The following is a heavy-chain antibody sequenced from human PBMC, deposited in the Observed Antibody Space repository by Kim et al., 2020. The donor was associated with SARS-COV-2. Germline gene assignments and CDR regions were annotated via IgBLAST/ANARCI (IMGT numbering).Heavy chain of an antibody. Sequence: SETLSLTCAVYGGSFSGYYWSWIRQPPGKGLEWIGEINHSGSTNYNPSLKSRVTISVDTSKNQFSLKLSSVTAADTAVYYCARRPWTRLLLSSAYYYYY. CDR1: GGSFSGYY. CDR2: INHSGST. D-gene: IGHD3-16*01. V-gene: IGHV4-34*01. CDR3: ARRPWTRLLLSSAYYYYY. J-gene: IGHJ6*03.